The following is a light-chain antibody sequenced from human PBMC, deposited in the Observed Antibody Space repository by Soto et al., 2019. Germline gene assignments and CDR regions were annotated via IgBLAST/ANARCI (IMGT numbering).Light chain of an antibody. V-gene: IGKV3-20*01. CDR2: GAS. J-gene: IGKJ3*01. CDR1: QSVVTNS. Sequence: EIVMTQSPVTLSVSPGEGATLSCRASQSVVTNSLAWYQQKPGQAPRLIIYGASNRATGIPDRFSGSGSGTDFTLTISRLEPEDFAVYYCQQYGSSPFTFGPGTKVDIK. CDR3: QQYGSSPFT.